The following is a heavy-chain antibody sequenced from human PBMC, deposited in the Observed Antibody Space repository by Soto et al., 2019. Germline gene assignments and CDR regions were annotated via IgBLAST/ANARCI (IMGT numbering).Heavy chain of an antibody. CDR2: INPNSGGT. Sequence: GASVKVSCKASGYTFTGYYMHWVRQAPGQGLEWMGWINPNSGGTNYAQKFQGWVTMTRDTSISTAYVELSRLRSDDTAVYYCARALLWVGGYYDYVWGSYRPPNYHYFYGMDVWGQGTTVTVSS. V-gene: IGHV1-2*04. D-gene: IGHD3-16*02. J-gene: IGHJ6*02. CDR1: GYTFTGYY. CDR3: ARALLWVGGYYDYVWGSYRPPNYHYFYGMDV.